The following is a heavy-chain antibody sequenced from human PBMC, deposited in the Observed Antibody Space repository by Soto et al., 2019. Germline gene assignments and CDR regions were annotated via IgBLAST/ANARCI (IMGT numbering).Heavy chain of an antibody. CDR2: IIPILGIA. V-gene: IGHV1-69*02. D-gene: IGHD1-26*01. Sequence: QVQLVQSGAEVKKPGSSVKVSCKASGGTFSSYTISWVRQAPGQGLEWMGRIIPILGIANYAQKFQGRVTITADKSTSTADMELRSLRYEDTAVYYCARGSGIMISVRSFYYYGMDVWGQGTTVTVSS. CDR1: GGTFSSYT. CDR3: ARGSGIMISVRSFYYYGMDV. J-gene: IGHJ6*02.